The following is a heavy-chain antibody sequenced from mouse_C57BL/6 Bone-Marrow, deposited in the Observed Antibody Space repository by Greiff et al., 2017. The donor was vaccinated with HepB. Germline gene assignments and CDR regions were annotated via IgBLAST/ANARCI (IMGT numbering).Heavy chain of an antibody. D-gene: IGHD2-4*01. CDR1: GFTFSDFY. CDR2: SRNKANDYTT. Sequence: DVKLVESGGGLVQSGRSLRLSCATSGFTFSDFYMEWVRQAPGKGLEWIAASRNKANDYTTEYSASVKGRFIVSRDTSQSILYLQMNALRAEDTAIYYCARDAYYDYDSYWYFDVWGTGTTVTVSS. CDR3: ARDAYYDYDSYWYFDV. J-gene: IGHJ1*03. V-gene: IGHV7-1*01.